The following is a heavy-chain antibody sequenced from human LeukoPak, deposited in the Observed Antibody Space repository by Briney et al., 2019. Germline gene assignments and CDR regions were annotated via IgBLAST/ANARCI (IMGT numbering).Heavy chain of an antibody. CDR1: GFTFSSYA. D-gene: IGHD3-16*01. CDR2: ISYDGSNK. V-gene: IGHV3-30-3*02. J-gene: IGHJ4*02. Sequence: QPGRSLRLSCAASGFTFSSYAMHWVHQAPGKGLEWVAVISYDGSNKYYADSVKGRFTISRDNSKNTLYLQMNSLRVEDTAVYYCAKRAVWGSLWFFDYWGQGTLVTVSS. CDR3: AKRAVWGSLWFFDY.